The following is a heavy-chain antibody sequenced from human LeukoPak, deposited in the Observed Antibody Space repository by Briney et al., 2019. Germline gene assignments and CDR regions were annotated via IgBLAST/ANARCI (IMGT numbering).Heavy chain of an antibody. V-gene: IGHV5-51*01. CDR2: IYPGDSDT. D-gene: IGHD3-22*01. Sequence: GESLKISCKGSGYSFTNYWIGWVRQMPGKGLEWMGIIYPGDSDTRYSPSFQGQVTISADKSISTAYLQWSSLKASDTAMYYCARVRYYDSSGRTPYNWIDPWGQGTLVTVSS. CDR1: GYSFTNYW. CDR3: ARVRYYDSSGRTPYNWIDP. J-gene: IGHJ5*02.